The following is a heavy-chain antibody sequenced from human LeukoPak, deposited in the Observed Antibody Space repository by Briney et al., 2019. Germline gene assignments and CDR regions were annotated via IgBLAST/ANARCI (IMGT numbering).Heavy chain of an antibody. D-gene: IGHD3-10*01. J-gene: IGHJ4*02. CDR1: GFTLSTYD. Sequence: GGSLRLSCAGSGFTLSTYDMNWVRQAPGKGLQWVSYISGSGSTKFYADSMKGRFTISRDNAKNSLYLQMNSLRGEDTAVYFCARGDGSGSYYNFDYWGQGTLVTVSS. CDR3: ARGDGSGSYYNFDY. CDR2: ISGSGSTK. V-gene: IGHV3-48*03.